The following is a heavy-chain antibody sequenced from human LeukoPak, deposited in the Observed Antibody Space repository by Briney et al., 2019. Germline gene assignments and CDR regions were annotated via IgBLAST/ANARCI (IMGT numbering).Heavy chain of an antibody. Sequence: SETLSLTCTVSGGSISTYYWSWIRQPPGKGLEWIGYIYAGGSTNYNPSLKSRVTISVDTSKKQFSLKLSSVTAADTAVYYCARHKAIFGVVRSFLDVWGKGTTVSVSS. CDR2: IYAGGST. D-gene: IGHD3-3*01. J-gene: IGHJ6*04. CDR1: GGSISTYY. V-gene: IGHV4-4*09. CDR3: ARHKAIFGVVRSFLDV.